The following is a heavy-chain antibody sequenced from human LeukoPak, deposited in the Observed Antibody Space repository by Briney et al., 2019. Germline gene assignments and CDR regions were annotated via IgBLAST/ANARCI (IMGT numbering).Heavy chain of an antibody. D-gene: IGHD3-16*01. CDR1: GFTFSSYA. Sequence: TGGSLRLSCAASGFTFSSYAMSWVRQAPGEGLEWVSAISGSGGSTYYADSVKGRFTISRDNSKNTLYLQMNSLRAEDTAVYYCAKGARLRVSCDYWGQGTLVTVSS. J-gene: IGHJ4*02. V-gene: IGHV3-23*01. CDR3: AKGARLRVSCDY. CDR2: ISGSGGST.